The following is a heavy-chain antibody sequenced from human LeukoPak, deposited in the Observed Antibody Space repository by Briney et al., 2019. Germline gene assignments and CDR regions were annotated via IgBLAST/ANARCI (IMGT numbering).Heavy chain of an antibody. J-gene: IGHJ4*02. V-gene: IGHV1-69*05. D-gene: IGHD5-12*01. Sequence: SVKVSCKASGGTFSSYAISWVRQAPGQGLEWMGGIIPIFGTANYAQKFQGRITITTDESTSTAYMELSSVTAADTAVYYCARGLVDIVATIGTYFDYWGQGTLVTVSS. CDR1: GGTFSSYA. CDR2: IIPIFGTA. CDR3: ARGLVDIVATIGTYFDY.